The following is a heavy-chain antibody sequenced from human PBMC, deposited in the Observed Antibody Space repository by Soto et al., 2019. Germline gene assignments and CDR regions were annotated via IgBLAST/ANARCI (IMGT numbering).Heavy chain of an antibody. Sequence: EVQLLESGGGLVQPGGSLRLSCAASGFTFSSYAMSWVRQAPGKGLEWVSAISGSGGSTYYADSVKGRFTISRDNAKNSLYLQMNSLRAEDTALYYCAKQYGSGSYYRYFDYWGQGTLVTVSS. CDR1: GFTFSSYA. CDR2: ISGSGGST. V-gene: IGHV3-23*01. J-gene: IGHJ4*02. D-gene: IGHD3-10*01. CDR3: AKQYGSGSYYRYFDY.